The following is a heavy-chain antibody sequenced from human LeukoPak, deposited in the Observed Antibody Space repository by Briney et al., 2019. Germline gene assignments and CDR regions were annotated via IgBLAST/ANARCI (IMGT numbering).Heavy chain of an antibody. V-gene: IGHV3-23*01. Sequence: GGSLRLSCAASGFTFSSYAINWVRQAPGKGLKWVLSISGSGGSTYYADSVKGRFTISRDNSKNTLDLQMNSLRAEDTAVYYCAKGPVAVAGYYFDHWGQGTLVTVSS. CDR1: GFTFSSYA. D-gene: IGHD6-19*01. J-gene: IGHJ4*02. CDR2: ISGSGGST. CDR3: AKGPVAVAGYYFDH.